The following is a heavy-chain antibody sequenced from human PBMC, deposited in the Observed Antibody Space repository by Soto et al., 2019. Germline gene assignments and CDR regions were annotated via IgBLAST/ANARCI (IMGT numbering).Heavy chain of an antibody. Sequence: VGSLRLSCVASGFTFSDYGIHWVRQAPDKGLEWVAVVWFDGSIQYYGDSVKGRFTISRDNSNNTVDLQMNNLRAEDTAVYYCARVDFGGNSYYFDYWGQGTPVTVSS. CDR2: VWFDGSIQ. D-gene: IGHD1-7*01. CDR1: GFTFSDYG. J-gene: IGHJ4*02. V-gene: IGHV3-33*01. CDR3: ARVDFGGNSYYFDY.